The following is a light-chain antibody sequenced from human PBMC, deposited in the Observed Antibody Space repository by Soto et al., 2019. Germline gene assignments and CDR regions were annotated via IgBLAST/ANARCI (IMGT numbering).Light chain of an antibody. CDR1: QSVSSSY. Sequence: EIVLTQSPGTLSLSPGERATLSCRASQSVSSSYLAWYQQKPGQAPRLLIYGASSRATGIPYRFSGSGSGIDFTLTISRLEPEDFALYYCQQYGSSPTFGGGTKVEIK. CDR3: QQYGSSPT. CDR2: GAS. J-gene: IGKJ4*01. V-gene: IGKV3-20*01.